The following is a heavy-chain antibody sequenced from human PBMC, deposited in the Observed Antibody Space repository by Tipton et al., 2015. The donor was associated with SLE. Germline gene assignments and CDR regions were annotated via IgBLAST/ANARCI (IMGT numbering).Heavy chain of an antibody. D-gene: IGHD6-19*01. J-gene: IGHJ6*03. V-gene: IGHV3-30*18. CDR1: GFTFSSYG. CDR3: AKGGTVADYYYYYMDV. Sequence: SLRLSCAASGFTFSSYGMHWVRQAPGKGLEWVAVIWYDGSNKYYADSVKGRFTISRDNSKNTLYLQMNSLRAEDTAMYYCAKGGTVADYYYYYMDVWGKGTTVTVSS. CDR2: IWYDGSNK.